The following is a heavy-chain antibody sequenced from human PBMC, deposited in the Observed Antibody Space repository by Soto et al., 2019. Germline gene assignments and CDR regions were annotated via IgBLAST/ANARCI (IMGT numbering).Heavy chain of an antibody. J-gene: IGHJ4*02. CDR2: TSGSGGTT. V-gene: IGHV3-23*01. D-gene: IGHD6-19*01. CDR1: GFTFSSYA. CDR3: AKERIAVAGYYFES. Sequence: GSLRLSCAASGFTFSSYAMSWVRQAPGKGLEWVSATSGSGGTTYNADSHCADSVKGRFTISRDNSKNTLYLQMNSLRAEDTAVYYCAKERIAVAGYYFESWGQGTLVTVSS.